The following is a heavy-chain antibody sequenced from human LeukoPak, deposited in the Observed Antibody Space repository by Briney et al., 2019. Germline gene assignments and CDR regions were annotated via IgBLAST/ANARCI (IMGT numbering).Heavy chain of an antibody. CDR1: GGSFSGYY. J-gene: IGHJ5*02. Sequence: PSETLSLTCAVYGGSFSGYYWSWIRQPPGKGLEWIGEINHSGSTYYNPSLKSRVTISVDTSKNQFSLKLSSVTAADTAVYYCARDRASSDPWGQGTLVTVSS. V-gene: IGHV4-34*01. CDR3: ARDRASSDP. CDR2: INHSGST.